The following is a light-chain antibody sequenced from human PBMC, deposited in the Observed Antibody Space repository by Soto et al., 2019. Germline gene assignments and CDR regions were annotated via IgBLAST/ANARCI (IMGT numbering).Light chain of an antibody. CDR1: QRVNTR. CDR2: DAS. V-gene: IGKV1-5*01. J-gene: IGKJ1*01. CDR3: QQYQIDCT. Sequence: DIQMTQSPSTLSASVGDRVSITCRASQRVNTRLAWYQQKPGKAPTLLIYDASSLQNGVTSRFSGSGSGTECTLTISSLQTDDFAAYSRQQYQIDCTFGQGTKVEI.